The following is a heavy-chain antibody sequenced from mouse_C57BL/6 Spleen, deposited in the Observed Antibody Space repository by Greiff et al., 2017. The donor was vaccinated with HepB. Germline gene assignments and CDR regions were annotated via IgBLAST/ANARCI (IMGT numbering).Heavy chain of an antibody. Sequence: VKLQESGAELVRPGASVTLSCKASGYTFTDYEMHWVKQTPVHGLEWIGAIDPETGGTAYNQKFKGKAILTADKSSSTAYMELRSLTSEDSAVYYCTRFGGYDGPAWFAYWGQGTLVTVSA. CDR1: GYTFTDYE. CDR2: IDPETGGT. CDR3: TRFGGYDGPAWFAY. J-gene: IGHJ3*01. D-gene: IGHD2-2*01. V-gene: IGHV1-15*01.